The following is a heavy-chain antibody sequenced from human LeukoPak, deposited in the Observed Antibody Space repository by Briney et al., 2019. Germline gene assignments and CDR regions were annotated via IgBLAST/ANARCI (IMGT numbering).Heavy chain of an antibody. CDR1: GGSVNSGNYY. J-gene: IGHJ4*02. CDR2: IYYSGST. V-gene: IGHV4-61*01. D-gene: IGHD3-22*01. Sequence: SETLSLTCTVSGGSVNSGNYYWSWIRQPPGKGLEWIGIIYYSGSTNYNASLQSRVTISVDTSKNQFSLKLSSVTAADTAVYYCARDPSGYFNYWGQGTLATVSS. CDR3: ARDPSGYFNY.